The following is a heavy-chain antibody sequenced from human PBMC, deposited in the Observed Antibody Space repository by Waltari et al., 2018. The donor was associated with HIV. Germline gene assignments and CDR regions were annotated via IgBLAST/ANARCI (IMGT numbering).Heavy chain of an antibody. V-gene: IGHV4-31*01. CDR3: ARSRGLDTAMVTGFDY. CDR1: GGSISSGGYY. Sequence: QVQLQESGPGLVKPSQTLSLTCTVSGGSISSGGYYWSWIRQHPGKGLEWIGYIYYTGTTYSRPSLNSPVTISVDTSKNQFSRKLSSVTAADTAVYYCARSRGLDTAMVTGFDYWGQGTLVTVSS. D-gene: IGHD5-18*01. J-gene: IGHJ4*02. CDR2: IYYTGTT.